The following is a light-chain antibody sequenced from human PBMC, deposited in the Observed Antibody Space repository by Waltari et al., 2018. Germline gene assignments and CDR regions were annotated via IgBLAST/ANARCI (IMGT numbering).Light chain of an antibody. CDR2: SIS. J-gene: IGKJ5*01. CDR1: HNVNNNY. CDR3: QQYGNAPIT. V-gene: IGKV3-20*01. Sequence: EVVLTQSPGTLSSSPGETVSLSCRASHNVNNNYLAWYQQSPGQSPRLLMYSISNRAPGIPDRFWGSGSGTDFTLTISRLEPEDFAVYYCQQYGNAPITFGQGTR.